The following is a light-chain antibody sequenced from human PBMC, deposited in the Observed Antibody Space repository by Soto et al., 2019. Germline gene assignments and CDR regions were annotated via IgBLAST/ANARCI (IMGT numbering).Light chain of an antibody. CDR3: QQYGGSPPVT. Sequence: EIVLTQSPGTLSLSPGERATLSCRASQSVSSTYLAWYQQKPGQAPRLLIYGASSRATGIPDRFSGSGSGTDFTLTINRLEPEDSAVYYCQQYGGSPPVTFGQGTKLEIE. J-gene: IGKJ2*01. CDR1: QSVSSTY. V-gene: IGKV3-20*01. CDR2: GAS.